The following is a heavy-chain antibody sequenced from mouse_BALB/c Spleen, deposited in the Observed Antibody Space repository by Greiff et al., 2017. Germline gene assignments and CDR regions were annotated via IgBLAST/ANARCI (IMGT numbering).Heavy chain of an antibody. CDR2: IWGDGST. CDR3: ASGAYYRYDVAVSMDY. CDR1: GFSLTGYG. V-gene: IGHV2-6-7*01. J-gene: IGHJ4*01. Sequence: VQLVESGPGLVAPSQSLSITCTVSGFSLTGYGVNWVRQPPGKGLEWLGMIWGDGSTDYNSALKSRLSISKDNSKSQVFLKMNSLQTDDTARYYCASGAYYRYDVAVSMDYWGQGTSVTVSS. D-gene: IGHD2-14*01.